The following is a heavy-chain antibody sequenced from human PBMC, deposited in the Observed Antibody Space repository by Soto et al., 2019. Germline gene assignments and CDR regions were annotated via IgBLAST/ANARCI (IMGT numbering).Heavy chain of an antibody. V-gene: IGHV3-23*01. CDR3: AKQCRGPGTWSYFDY. D-gene: IGHD1-1*01. CDR1: GFTFSSYA. Sequence: EVQLLESGGGVVQPGGSLRLSCAASGFTFSSYAMSWVRQAPGKGLEWVSAISGSGGSTYYADSVKGRFTISRDNSKNTLYLQMNSLRAEDTAVYYCAKQCRGPGTWSYFDYWGQGTLVTVSS. CDR2: ISGSGGST. J-gene: IGHJ4*02.